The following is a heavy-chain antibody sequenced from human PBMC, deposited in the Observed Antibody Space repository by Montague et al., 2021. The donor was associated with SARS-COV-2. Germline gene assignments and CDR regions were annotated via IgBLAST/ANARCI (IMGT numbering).Heavy chain of an antibody. D-gene: IGHD7-27*01. CDR2: IYYTGST. V-gene: IGHV4-31*03. J-gene: IGHJ2*01. CDR3: ARNRGWGSRGAGYIDL. Sequence: TLSLTCTVSGGSISGDNYYWTWIRQHPGKGLEWIAYIYYTGSTYYNPYLQSRLRTSLDTSKNQFSLTLTSVTAADTAIYYCARNRGWGSRGAGYIDLWGHGTLVTVSS. CDR1: GGSISGDNYY.